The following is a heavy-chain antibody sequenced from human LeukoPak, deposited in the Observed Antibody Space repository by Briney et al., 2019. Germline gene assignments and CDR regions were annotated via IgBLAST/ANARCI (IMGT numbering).Heavy chain of an antibody. J-gene: IGHJ4*02. CDR1: GYTFTSYG. V-gene: IGHV1-18*01. CDR3: AREYGSGSYYKGYFDY. D-gene: IGHD3-10*01. CDR2: ISAYNGNT. Sequence: ASVKVSCKASGYTFTSYGISWVRQAPGQGLEWMGWISAYNGNTNYAQKLQGRVTMTRDTSTSTVYMELSSLRSEDTAVYYCAREYGSGSYYKGYFDYWAREPWSPSPQ.